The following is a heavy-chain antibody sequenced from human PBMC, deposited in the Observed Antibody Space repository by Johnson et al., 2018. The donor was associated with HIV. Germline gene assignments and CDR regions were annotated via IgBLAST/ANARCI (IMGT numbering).Heavy chain of an antibody. CDR2: ISGSGGST. V-gene: IGHV3-23*04. CDR1: GFTFSSYA. J-gene: IGHJ3*02. Sequence: VQLVESGGGVVQPGRSLRLSCAASGFTFSSYAMSWVRQAPGKGLEWVSAISGSGGSTYYADSVKGRFTISRDNTKTTLYLQMNSLRAEDTDVYYCAKGGAVAGTRDAFDIWGQGTMVTVSS. D-gene: IGHD6-19*01. CDR3: AKGGAVAGTRDAFDI.